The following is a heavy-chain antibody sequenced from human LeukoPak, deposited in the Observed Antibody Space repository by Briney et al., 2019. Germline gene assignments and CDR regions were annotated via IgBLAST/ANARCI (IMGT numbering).Heavy chain of an antibody. J-gene: IGHJ3*02. Sequence: LGGSLRPSCAASGFSFSNYVMHWVRQAPGKGLEYVSAIMPNGETRGYANSMKGRFTISRDNSKNTLYLQMGSLRAEDMAIYYCARDRDGGFAFDIWGQGTLVTVSS. D-gene: IGHD2-15*01. CDR3: ARDRDGGFAFDI. CDR2: IMPNGETR. V-gene: IGHV3-64*01. CDR1: GFSFSNYV.